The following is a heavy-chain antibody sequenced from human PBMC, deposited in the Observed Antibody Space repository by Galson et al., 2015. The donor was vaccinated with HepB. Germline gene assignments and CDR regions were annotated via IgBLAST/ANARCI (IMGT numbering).Heavy chain of an antibody. Sequence: SLRLSCAASGFTFSSYAMHWVRQAPGKGLEWVAVISYDGSNKYYADSVKGRFTISRDNSKNTLYLQVNSLRAEDTAVYYCARAGYRYSLTTRFDYWGQGTLVTVSS. D-gene: IGHD5-12*01. J-gene: IGHJ4*02. CDR2: ISYDGSNK. V-gene: IGHV3-30-3*01. CDR3: ARAGYRYSLTTRFDY. CDR1: GFTFSSYA.